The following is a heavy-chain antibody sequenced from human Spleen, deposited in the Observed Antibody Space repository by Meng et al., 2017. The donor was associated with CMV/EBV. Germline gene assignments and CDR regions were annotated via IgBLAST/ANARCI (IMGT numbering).Heavy chain of an antibody. V-gene: IGHV1-69*02. D-gene: IGHD2-2*02. J-gene: IGHJ5*02. Sequence: TCGSYTSSWSRQAPEQGLEWRGRIIPILGIANYAQKLQGRVTITADKSTSTAYMELSSLRSEDTAVYYCARGYCSSTSCYTGWFDPWGQGTLVTVSS. CDR2: IIPILGIA. CDR1: TCGSYT. CDR3: ARGYCSSTSCYTGWFDP.